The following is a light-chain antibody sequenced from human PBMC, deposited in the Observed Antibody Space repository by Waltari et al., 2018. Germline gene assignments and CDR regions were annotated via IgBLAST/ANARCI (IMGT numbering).Light chain of an antibody. J-gene: IGKJ4*01. CDR3: MQALQTPFT. CDR1: QSLLHSNGYNY. CDR2: LGS. Sequence: DIVMTQSPLSLPVTPGEPASISCRSSQSLLHSNGYNYLDWYLQKPGQSHQLLIYLGSNRASGVPDRFSGSGSGTDFTLKISRVEAEDVGVYYCMQALQTPFTFGGGTKVEIK. V-gene: IGKV2-28*01.